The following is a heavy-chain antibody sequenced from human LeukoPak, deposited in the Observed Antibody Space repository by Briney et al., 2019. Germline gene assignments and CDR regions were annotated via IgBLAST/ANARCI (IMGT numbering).Heavy chain of an antibody. Sequence: SETLSLTCAVSGYSISSGYYWGWIRQPPGKGLEWFGSIYHSGSTYYNPSLKSRVTISVDTSKNQFSLKLSSVTAADTAVYYCAKITSGFGLVGLWGRGTLVTVSS. D-gene: IGHD3-10*01. CDR3: AKITSGFGLVGL. J-gene: IGHJ2*01. CDR2: IYHSGST. V-gene: IGHV4-38-2*01. CDR1: GYSISSGYY.